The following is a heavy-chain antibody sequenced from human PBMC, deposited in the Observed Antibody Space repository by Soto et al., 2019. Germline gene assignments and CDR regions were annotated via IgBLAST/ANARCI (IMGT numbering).Heavy chain of an antibody. V-gene: IGHV4-38-2*01. D-gene: IGHD2-15*01. J-gene: IGHJ6*02. CDR3: AKQALGYCSGGSCYSRSGGYYYYGMDV. CDR1: GYSINSGYY. Sequence: SETLSLTCGVSGYSINSGYYWGWIRQPPGKGLEWIGSIYYSGSTYYNPSLKSRVTISADTSKNQFSLKLSSVTAADTAVYYCAKQALGYCSGGSCYSRSGGYYYYGMDVWGQGTTVTVSS. CDR2: IYYSGST.